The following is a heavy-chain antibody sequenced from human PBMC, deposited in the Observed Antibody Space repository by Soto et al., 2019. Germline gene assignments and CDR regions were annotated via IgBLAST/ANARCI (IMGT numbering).Heavy chain of an antibody. D-gene: IGHD6-6*01. CDR1: GGSISSSSYY. CDR2: IYYSGST. J-gene: IGHJ5*02. V-gene: IGHV4-39*01. Sequence: QLQLQESGPGLVKPSETLSLTCTVSGGSISSSSYYWGWIRQPPGKGLEWIGSIYYSGSTYYNPSLKSRVTISVETSKNQFSLTLSSVTAADTAVYYCARPEYSSSSGVWFDPWGQGTLVTVSS. CDR3: ARPEYSSSSGVWFDP.